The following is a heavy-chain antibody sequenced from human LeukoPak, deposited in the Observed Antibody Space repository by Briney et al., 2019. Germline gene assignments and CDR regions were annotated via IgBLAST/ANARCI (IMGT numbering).Heavy chain of an antibody. Sequence: ASVKVSCKASGYTFTGYYMHWVRQAPGQGLEWMGWINPNSGGTNYAQKFQGRVTMTRDTSISTAYMELSRLRSDDTAVYYCARDQGGGSGPNDYWGQGTLVTVSS. D-gene: IGHD3-10*01. V-gene: IGHV1-2*02. J-gene: IGHJ4*02. CDR1: GYTFTGYY. CDR3: ARDQGGGSGPNDY. CDR2: INPNSGGT.